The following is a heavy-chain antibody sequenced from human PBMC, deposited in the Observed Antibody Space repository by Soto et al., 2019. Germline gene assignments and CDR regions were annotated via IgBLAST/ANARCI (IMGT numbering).Heavy chain of an antibody. V-gene: IGHV4-39*01. J-gene: IGHJ5*02. D-gene: IGHD6-25*01. CDR1: GGSITSSSHF. Sequence: ETLSLTCSASGGSITSSSHFWGWVRQPPGKGLGWIGTIYFTGNTYYTPSLKSRLTMSIDTSKNEFSLRLNSVTAADTAVYYCAGQTFTIAAASYGRSNWFDPWGPGTLVTVSS. CDR2: IYFTGNT. CDR3: AGQTFTIAAASYGRSNWFDP.